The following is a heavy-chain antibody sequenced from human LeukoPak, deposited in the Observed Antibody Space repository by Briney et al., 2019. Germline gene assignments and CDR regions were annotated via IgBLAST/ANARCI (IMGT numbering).Heavy chain of an antibody. CDR3: ARGIRRFDP. V-gene: IGHV3-23*01. CDR2: ISGSDGST. Sequence: PGGSVRLSCAASGFTFSSYVMSWVRQAPGKGLEWVSAISGSDGSTYYADSVKGRFTISRDNSKNTLYLQMNSLRAEDTAVYYCARGIRRFDPWGQGTLVTVSS. D-gene: IGHD2/OR15-2a*01. J-gene: IGHJ5*02. CDR1: GFTFSSYV.